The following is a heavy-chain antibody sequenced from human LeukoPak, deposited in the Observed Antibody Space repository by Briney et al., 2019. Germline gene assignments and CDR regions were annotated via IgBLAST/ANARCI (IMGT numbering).Heavy chain of an antibody. Sequence: GASVKDSCKASGYTFTSYDINWVRQATGQGLEWMGWMNPNSGNTGYAQKFQGRVTMTRNTSISTAYMELSSLRSEDTAVYYCARARVGDSSGYYPYYFDYWGQGTLVTVSS. V-gene: IGHV1-8*01. CDR1: GYTFTSYD. D-gene: IGHD3-22*01. J-gene: IGHJ4*02. CDR2: MNPNSGNT. CDR3: ARARVGDSSGYYPYYFDY.